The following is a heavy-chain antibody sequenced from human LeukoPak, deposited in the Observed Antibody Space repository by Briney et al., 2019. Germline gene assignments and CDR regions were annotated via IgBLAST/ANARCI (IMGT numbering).Heavy chain of an antibody. CDR3: ARDREYQLLWGGAFDI. CDR1: GYTFTSYG. V-gene: IGHV1-18*01. J-gene: IGHJ3*02. D-gene: IGHD2-2*01. CDR2: ISAYNGNT. Sequence: EASVMVSCKASGYTFTSYGISWVRQAPGQGLEWMGWISAYNGNTNYAQKLQGRVTVTTDTSTSTAYMELRSLRSDDTAVYYCARDREYQLLWGGAFDIWGQGTMVTVSS.